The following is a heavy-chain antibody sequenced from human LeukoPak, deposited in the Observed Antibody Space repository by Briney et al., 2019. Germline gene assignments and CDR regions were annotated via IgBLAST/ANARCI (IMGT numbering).Heavy chain of an antibody. CDR3: ARVTLYSSSPIDY. J-gene: IGHJ4*02. V-gene: IGHV3-48*01. CDR2: ISSSSSTI. Sequence: PGGSLSLSCAASGFTFSSHSMNWVRQAPGKGLEWVSYISSSSSTIYYADSVKGRFTISRDNSKNTLYLQMNSLRAEDTAVYYCARVTLYSSSPIDYWGQGTLVTVSS. D-gene: IGHD6-13*01. CDR1: GFTFSSHS.